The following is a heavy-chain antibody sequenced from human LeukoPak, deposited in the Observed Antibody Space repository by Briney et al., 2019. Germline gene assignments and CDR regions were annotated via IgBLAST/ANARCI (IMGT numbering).Heavy chain of an antibody. V-gene: IGHV4-4*07. J-gene: IGHJ3*02. CDR3: ARERYSGWYPAFDI. CDR1: GGSISSYD. CDR2: IYSSGST. D-gene: IGHD6-19*01. Sequence: SETLSLTCTVSGGSISSYDWSWIRQPAGKGLEWIGRIYSSGSTNYSPSLKSRVTMSVDTSKNQFSLKLTSVPAADTAVYYCARERYSGWYPAFDIWGQGTMVTVSS.